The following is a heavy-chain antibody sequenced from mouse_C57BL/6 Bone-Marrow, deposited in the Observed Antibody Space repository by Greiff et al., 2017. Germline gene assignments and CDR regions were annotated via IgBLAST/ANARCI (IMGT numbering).Heavy chain of an antibody. CDR3: ARGVYYGSSYWYFDV. V-gene: IGHV1-22*01. J-gene: IGHJ1*03. Sequence: EVQLQQSGPELVKPGASVKMSCKASGYTFTDYNMHWVKQSHGKSLEWIGYINPNNGGTSYNQKFKGKATLTVNKSSSTAYMELRSLTSEDSAVYYCARGVYYGSSYWYFDVWGTGTTVTVSS. CDR1: GYTFTDYN. CDR2: INPNNGGT. D-gene: IGHD1-1*01.